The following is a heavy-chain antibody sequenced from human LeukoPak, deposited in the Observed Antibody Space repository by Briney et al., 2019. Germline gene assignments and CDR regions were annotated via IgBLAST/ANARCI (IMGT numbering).Heavy chain of an antibody. J-gene: IGHJ5*02. CDR1: GGPFSGYY. CDR3: ARSGDSSGWYDNWFDP. V-gene: IGHV4-34*01. Sequence: PSETLSLTCDVYGGPFSGYYWSWIRHHPGPGLEMIREISHSGSTNYNPSLKSRVTISVDTSKNQFSLKLSSVTAADTAVYYCARSGDSSGWYDNWFDPWGQGTLVTVSS. D-gene: IGHD6-19*01. CDR2: ISHSGST.